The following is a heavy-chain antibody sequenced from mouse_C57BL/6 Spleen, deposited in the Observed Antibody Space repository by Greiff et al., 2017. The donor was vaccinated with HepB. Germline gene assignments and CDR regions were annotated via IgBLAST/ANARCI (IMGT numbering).Heavy chain of an antibody. CDR3: ARGDYGSNYAMDY. D-gene: IGHD1-1*01. J-gene: IGHJ4*01. V-gene: IGHV14-2*01. CDR1: GFNIKDYY. Sequence: EVKVVESGAELVKPGASVKLSCTASGFNIKDYYMHWVKQRTEQGLEWIGRIDPEDGETKYAPKFQGKATITADTSSNTAYLQLSSLTSEDTAVYYCARGDYGSNYAMDYWGQGTSVTVSS. CDR2: IDPEDGET.